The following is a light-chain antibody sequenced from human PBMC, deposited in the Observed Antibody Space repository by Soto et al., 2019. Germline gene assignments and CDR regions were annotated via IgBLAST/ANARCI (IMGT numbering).Light chain of an antibody. V-gene: IGKV3-20*01. Sequence: EIVLTQSPGTLSLSPGERATLSCRASQSVNSIYLAWYQQKPGQAPRLLIYGASSRATGIPDRFSGSGSVTDFTLTISRLEPEACALYYGQQYGGSPRTFGQGTKVEL. CDR1: QSVNSIY. J-gene: IGKJ1*01. CDR3: QQYGGSPRT. CDR2: GAS.